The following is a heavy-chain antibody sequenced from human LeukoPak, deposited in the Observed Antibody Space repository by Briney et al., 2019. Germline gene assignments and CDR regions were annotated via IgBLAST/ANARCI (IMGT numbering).Heavy chain of an antibody. V-gene: IGHV4-39*07. J-gene: IGHJ4*02. CDR2: MYYRGST. D-gene: IGHD3-3*01. Sequence: PSETLSLTCTVSGGSISSNIYYWGWIRQPPGKGLEWIGSMYYRGSTYYNPSLKSRVTISVDTSKNQFSLKLSSVTAADTAVYYCGRDGLVWEWRFDYRGQGTLVTVSA. CDR3: GRDGLVWEWRFDY. CDR1: GGSISSNIYY.